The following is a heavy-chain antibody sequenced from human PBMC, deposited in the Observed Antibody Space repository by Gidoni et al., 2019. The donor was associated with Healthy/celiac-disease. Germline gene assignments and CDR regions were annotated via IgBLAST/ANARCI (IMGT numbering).Heavy chain of an antibody. D-gene: IGHD2-15*01. J-gene: IGHJ4*02. CDR1: GFAFSGSA. CDR3: TLLGSCSGGSCYEPDS. V-gene: IGHV3-73*02. CDR2: IRSNANSYAT. Sequence: EVQLVESGGGVVQPGGSLKLSCAASGFAFSGSAMHWVRNASGTGLGWVGPIRSNANSYATADAASVKGRFPISRDDSKNTASLQMNSLKTEDTAVYYCTLLGSCSGGSCYEPDSWGQGTLVTVSS.